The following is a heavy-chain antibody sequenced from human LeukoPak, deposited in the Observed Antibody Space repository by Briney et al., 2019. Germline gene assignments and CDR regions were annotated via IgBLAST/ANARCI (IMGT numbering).Heavy chain of an antibody. CDR3: ARDLRSRQQLVPMNAFDI. J-gene: IGHJ3*02. CDR2: VSYSGTT. CDR1: GDSISSFY. D-gene: IGHD6-13*01. V-gene: IGHV4-59*12. Sequence: SETLSLTCTVSGDSISSFYWTWIRQTPGKGLEWIGYVSYSGTTKYNPSLKSRVTMSVDTSKNQFSLKLSSVTAADTAVYYCARDLRSRQQLVPMNAFDIWGQGTMVTVSS.